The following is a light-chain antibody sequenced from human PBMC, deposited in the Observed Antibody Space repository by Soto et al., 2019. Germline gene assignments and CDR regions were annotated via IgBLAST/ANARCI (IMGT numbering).Light chain of an antibody. V-gene: IGKV1-39*01. J-gene: IGKJ3*01. CDR3: QQSYSTPRFT. Sequence: DIQMTQSPSSLSASVGDRVTITCRASQSISSYLNWYQQKPGKAPKLLIYAASSLQSGVPSRFSGSGSGTDFTLTISSLQPEDSATYYCQQSYSTPRFTFGPGTKVDIK. CDR1: QSISSY. CDR2: AAS.